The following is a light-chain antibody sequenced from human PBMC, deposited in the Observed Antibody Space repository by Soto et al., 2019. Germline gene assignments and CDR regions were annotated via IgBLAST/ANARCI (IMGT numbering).Light chain of an antibody. V-gene: IGKV3-20*01. Sequence: EIVLTQSPGTLSLSPGERATLSCRASQSVSSSYLAWYQQKPGQAPRLLIYGASSRATGIPDRFSGRGSGTDFTLTISRLEPEDFAVYYCQQYGSSPVTFGPGTTVDIK. CDR2: GAS. J-gene: IGKJ3*01. CDR3: QQYGSSPVT. CDR1: QSVSSSY.